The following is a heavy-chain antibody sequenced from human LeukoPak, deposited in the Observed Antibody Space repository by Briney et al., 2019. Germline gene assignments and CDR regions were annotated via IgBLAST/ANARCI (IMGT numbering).Heavy chain of an antibody. J-gene: IGHJ4*02. CDR2: ISSNGGST. Sequence: GGSLRLSCAASGFTFSSYSMHWVRQAPGKGLEHVSAISSNGGSTYYANSMKSRFTISRDNSKNTLFLQMGSLRAEDMAVYYCASGTLTELDYWGQGTLVTVSS. CDR3: ASGTLTELDY. V-gene: IGHV3-64*01. CDR1: GFTFSSYS. D-gene: IGHD4-11*01.